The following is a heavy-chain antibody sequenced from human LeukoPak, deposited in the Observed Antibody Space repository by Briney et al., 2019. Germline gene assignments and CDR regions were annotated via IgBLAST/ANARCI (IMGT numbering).Heavy chain of an antibody. D-gene: IGHD6-13*01. CDR1: GGSISSSSYY. V-gene: IGHV4-39*07. CDR3: ARVSGGSSWFYFDY. Sequence: APETLSLTCTVSGGSISSSSYYWGWIRQPPGRGLEWIGSIYYSGSTYYNPSLKSRVTISVDTSRNQFSLKLSSVTAADTAVYYCARVSGGSSWFYFDYWGQGTLVTVSS. CDR2: IYYSGST. J-gene: IGHJ4*02.